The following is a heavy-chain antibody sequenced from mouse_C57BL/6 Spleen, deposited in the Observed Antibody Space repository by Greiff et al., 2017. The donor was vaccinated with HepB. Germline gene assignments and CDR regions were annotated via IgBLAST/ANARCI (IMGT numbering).Heavy chain of an antibody. CDR3: ARAAQATSVFAY. J-gene: IGHJ3*01. CDR1: GFTFSDYG. Sequence: VQLQQSGGGLVKPGGSLKLSCAASGFTFSDYGMHWVRQAPEKGLEWVAYISSGSSTIYYADTVKGRFTISRDNAKNTLFLQMTSLKSEDTAVYYCARAAQATSVFAYWGQGTLVTVSA. CDR2: ISSGSSTI. V-gene: IGHV5-17*01. D-gene: IGHD3-2*02.